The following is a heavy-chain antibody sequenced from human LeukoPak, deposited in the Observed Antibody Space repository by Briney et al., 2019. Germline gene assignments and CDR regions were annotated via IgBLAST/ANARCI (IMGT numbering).Heavy chain of an antibody. CDR2: IDPNSGDT. CDR1: GYSFTEYF. CDR3: ARSGSTGYSLDY. J-gene: IGHJ4*02. V-gene: IGHV1-2*02. D-gene: IGHD3-22*01. Sequence: GASVTVSCTASGYSFTEYFIQWVRQAPGQGLEGMGCIDPNSGDTKYAQKFQGRVSMPRDTSTRTAYMELSRLRSDDTAVYFCARSGSTGYSLDYWGQGTLVTVSS.